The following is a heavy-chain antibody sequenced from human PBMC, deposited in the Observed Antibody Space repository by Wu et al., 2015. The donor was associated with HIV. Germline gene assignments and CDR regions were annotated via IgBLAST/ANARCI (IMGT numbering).Heavy chain of an antibody. Sequence: QVQLVQSGAEVKKPGSSVKVSCKASGGTFSSYAISWVRQAPGQGLEWMGGIIPIFGTANYAQKFQGRVTITADESTSTAYMELSSLRSEDTAVYYCARAGFPPDPLREAYYYYYMDVWGKGTTVTVSS. CDR1: GGTFSSYA. CDR3: ARAGFPPDPLREAYYYYYMDV. V-gene: IGHV1-69*12. D-gene: IGHD1-1*01. J-gene: IGHJ6*03. CDR2: IIPIFGTA.